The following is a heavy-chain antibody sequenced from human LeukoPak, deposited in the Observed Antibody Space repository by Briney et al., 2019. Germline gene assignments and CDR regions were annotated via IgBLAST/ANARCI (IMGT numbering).Heavy chain of an antibody. CDR2: ISYDGSNK. CDR1: RFTFSSYG. CDR3: AKELIVGAGDY. Sequence: GGSLRLSCAASRFTFSSYGMHWVRQAPGKGLEWVAVISYDGSNKYYADSVKGRFTISRDNSKNTLYLQMNSLRAEDTAVYYCAKELIVGAGDYWGQGTLVTVSS. V-gene: IGHV3-30*18. J-gene: IGHJ4*02. D-gene: IGHD1-26*01.